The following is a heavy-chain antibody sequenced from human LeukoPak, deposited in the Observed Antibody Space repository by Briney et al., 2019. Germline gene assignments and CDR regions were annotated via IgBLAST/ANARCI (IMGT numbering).Heavy chain of an antibody. CDR2: INPNSGGT. CDR3: ARGGRSGSIKGADY. Sequence: ASVKVSCKASGYTFTSYAMNWVRQAPGQGLEWMGWINPNSGGTNYAQKFQGRVTMTRDTSISTAYMELSRLRSDDTAVYYCARGGRSGSIKGADYWGQGTLVTVSS. CDR1: GYTFTSYA. D-gene: IGHD1-26*01. V-gene: IGHV1-2*02. J-gene: IGHJ4*02.